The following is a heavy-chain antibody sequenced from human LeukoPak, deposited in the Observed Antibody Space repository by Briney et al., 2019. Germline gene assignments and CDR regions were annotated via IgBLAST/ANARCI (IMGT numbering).Heavy chain of an antibody. J-gene: IGHJ4*02. CDR3: ARGDYYYDSSGYVGY. CDR2: INHSGST. D-gene: IGHD3-22*01. V-gene: IGHV4-34*01. CDR1: GGSFSGYY. Sequence: SETLSLTCAVYGGSFSGYYWSWIRQPPGKGLEWIGEINHSGSTNYNPSLKSRVTISVDMSKNQFSLKLSSVTAADTAVYYCARGDYYYDSSGYVGYWGQGTLVTVSS.